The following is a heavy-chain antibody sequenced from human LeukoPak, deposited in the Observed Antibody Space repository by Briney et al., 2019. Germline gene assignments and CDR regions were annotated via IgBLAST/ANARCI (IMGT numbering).Heavy chain of an antibody. J-gene: IGHJ5*02. CDR3: ASSYPSRSGYNNWFDP. Sequence: SETLSLTCTVSGYSISSGYYWGWIRQPPGKGLEGIGRVDQSGSTYYDPCLKSRATISGDTSKNHFSLELSSVTAADTAVYYCASSYPSRSGYNNWFDPWGQGPRSPSPQ. D-gene: IGHD3-22*01. CDR1: GYSISSGYY. CDR2: VDQSGST. V-gene: IGHV4-38-2*02.